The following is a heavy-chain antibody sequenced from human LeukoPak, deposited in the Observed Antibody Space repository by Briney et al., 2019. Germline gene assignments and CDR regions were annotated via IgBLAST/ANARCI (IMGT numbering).Heavy chain of an antibody. CDR1: GYSFTSHW. V-gene: IGHV5-51*01. CDR2: IYPGDFDT. Sequence: GESLKISCKGSGYSFTSHWIGWVRQMPGKGLEWMGIIYPGDFDTRYSPSFQGQVTISAGKSISTAYLQWSSLKASDTAMYYCARVSTPSAYDPFDFWGQGTLVTVSS. J-gene: IGHJ4*02. D-gene: IGHD5-12*01. CDR3: ARVSTPSAYDPFDF.